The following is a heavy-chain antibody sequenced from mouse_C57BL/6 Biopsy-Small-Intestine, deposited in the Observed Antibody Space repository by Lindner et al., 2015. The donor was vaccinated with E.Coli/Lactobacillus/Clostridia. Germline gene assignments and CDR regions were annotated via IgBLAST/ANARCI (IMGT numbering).Heavy chain of an antibody. V-gene: IGHV1S16*01. CDR3: TNIYDGYF. CDR2: INPSNGGT. CDR1: GYTFTRYW. D-gene: IGHD2-3*01. Sequence: VQLQESGAELVKPGASVKLSCKASGYTFTRYWMHWVKQRPGQGLEWIGEINPSNGGTNYNEKFKSKATLTVDKSSSTTYTQLSSLTSEDSAVYYCTNIYDGYFWGQGTTLTVSS. J-gene: IGHJ2*01.